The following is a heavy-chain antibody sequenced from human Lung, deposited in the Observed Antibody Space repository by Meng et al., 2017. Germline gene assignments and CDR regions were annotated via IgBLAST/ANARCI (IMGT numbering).Heavy chain of an antibody. CDR1: GGSFSDYY. CDR2: INHSGST. J-gene: IGHJ4*02. Sequence: QLPLKQGGARLLKPLVTPCLPCVVSGGSFSDYYWGWIRQPPGKGLEWIGEINHSGSTNYNPSLESRATISVDTSQNNLPLKLSSVTAADSAVYYCARGPTTMAHDFDYWGQGTLVTVSS. CDR3: ARGPTTMAHDFDY. V-gene: IGHV4-34*02. D-gene: IGHD4-11*01.